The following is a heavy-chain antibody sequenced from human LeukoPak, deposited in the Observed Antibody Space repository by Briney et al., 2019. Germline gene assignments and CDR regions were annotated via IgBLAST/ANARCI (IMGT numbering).Heavy chain of an antibody. CDR1: GYIFTDYY. CDR3: AREDGDGYDY. D-gene: IGHD5-18*01. J-gene: IGHJ4*02. CDR2: INPNSGDT. V-gene: IGHV1-2*06. Sequence: VSVKVSCKASGYIFTDYYMHWVRQAPGQGLEWMGRINPNSGDTNYAQKFQGRVTMTRDTSVSTAYMDLSRLRSYDTAVYYCAREDGDGYDYWGQGTLVTVSS.